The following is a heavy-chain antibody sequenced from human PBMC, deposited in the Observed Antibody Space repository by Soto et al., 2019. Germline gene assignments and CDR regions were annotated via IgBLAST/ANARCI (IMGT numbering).Heavy chain of an antibody. CDR2: MSHSGST. J-gene: IGHJ4*02. V-gene: IGHV4-59*01. CDR1: GGSFSRYH. CDR3: ARPGSSPYSEYL. D-gene: IGHD1-26*01. Sequence: QVQLQESGPGLLKPSETLSLTCTVSGGSFSRYHWSWIRQPPGKGLEWIGYMSHSGSTNYNPSLTFREAIPSVTSRADLVLTVKPLSAEYTAEYYRARPGSSPYSEYLGGQGTLVPVSS.